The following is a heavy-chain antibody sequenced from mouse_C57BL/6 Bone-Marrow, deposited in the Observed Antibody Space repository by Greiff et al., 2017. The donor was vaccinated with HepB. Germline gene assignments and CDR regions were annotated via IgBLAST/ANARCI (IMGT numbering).Heavy chain of an antibody. J-gene: IGHJ3*01. CDR2: IDPSDSYT. D-gene: IGHD3-2*02. CDR1: GYTFTSYW. CDR3: ARGGYWFAF. V-gene: IGHV1-50*01. Sequence: QVQLKQPGAELVKPGASVKLSCKASGYTFTSYWMQWVKQRPGQGLEWIGEIDPSDSYTNYNQKFKGKATLTVNTSSSTDYMQLSSLTSEDSAVYYCARGGYWFAFWGQGKGVTVSA.